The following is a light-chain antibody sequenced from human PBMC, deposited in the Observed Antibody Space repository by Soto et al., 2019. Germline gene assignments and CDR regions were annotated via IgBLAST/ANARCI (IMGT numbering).Light chain of an antibody. Sequence: EIVLTQSPATLSSSPGERATLSCRASQSIDTYLAWYQQKPGQAPRLLIYGASSRATGIPDRFSGSGSGTDFTLTISRLEPEDFAVYYCQQYGSSPITFGQGTRLEIK. CDR2: GAS. CDR1: QSIDTY. CDR3: QQYGSSPIT. V-gene: IGKV3-20*01. J-gene: IGKJ5*01.